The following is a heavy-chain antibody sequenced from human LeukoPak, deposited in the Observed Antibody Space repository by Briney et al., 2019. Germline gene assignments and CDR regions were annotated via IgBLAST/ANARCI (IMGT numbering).Heavy chain of an antibody. D-gene: IGHD5-24*01. J-gene: IGHJ6*03. CDR2: IMPIFGTA. Sequence: SVKVSCKASGGTFSSYAISWVRQPPGQGLEWMRGIMPIFGTANYAQKLQGRVTMTTDTSTSTAYMELRSLRSDDTAVYYCARAVERWLQFSYYYMDVWGKGTTVTVSS. CDR3: ARAVERWLQFSYYYMDV. CDR1: GGTFSSYA. V-gene: IGHV1-69*05.